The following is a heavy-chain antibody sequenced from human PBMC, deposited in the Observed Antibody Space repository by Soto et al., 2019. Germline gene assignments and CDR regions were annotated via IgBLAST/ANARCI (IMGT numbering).Heavy chain of an antibody. J-gene: IGHJ4*02. CDR1: GYTFTSYY. CDR2: INPSGGST. V-gene: IGHV1-46*01. CDR3: ARDLNWNLSY. D-gene: IGHD1-1*01. Sequence: ASVKVSCKASGYTFTSYYVHWVRQAPGQGPEWMGIINPSGGSTSYAQKFQGRATMTRDTSTSTVYMELSSLRSEDTAVYYCARDLNWNLSYWGQGTLVTVSS.